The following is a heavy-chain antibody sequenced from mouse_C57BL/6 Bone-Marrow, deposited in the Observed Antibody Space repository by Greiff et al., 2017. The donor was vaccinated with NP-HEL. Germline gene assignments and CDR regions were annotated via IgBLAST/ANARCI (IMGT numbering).Heavy chain of an antibody. D-gene: IGHD1-1*01. CDR3: ATTVVAPFDY. CDR1: GYAFTNYL. J-gene: IGHJ2*01. Sequence: LVESGAALVRPGTSVKVSCKASGYAFTNYLIEWVKQRPGQGLEWIGVINPGSGGTNYNEKFKGKATLTADKSSSTAYMQLSSLTSEDSAVYFCATTVVAPFDYWGQGTTLTVSS. V-gene: IGHV1-54*01. CDR2: INPGSGGT.